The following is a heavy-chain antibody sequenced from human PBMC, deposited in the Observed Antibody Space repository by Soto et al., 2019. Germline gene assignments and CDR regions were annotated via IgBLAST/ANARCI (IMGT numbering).Heavy chain of an antibody. J-gene: IGHJ5*02. D-gene: IGHD3-10*01. CDR3: ARRSILWFGELPLWLDP. CDR1: GGSFSGYY. V-gene: IGHV4-34*01. Sequence: ETLSLTCAVYGGSFSGYYWSWIRQPPGKGLEWIGEINHSGSTNYNPSLKSRVTISLDTSKNQFSLKLSSVTAADTAVYYCARRSILWFGELPLWLDPWGQGTLVTVSS. CDR2: INHSGST.